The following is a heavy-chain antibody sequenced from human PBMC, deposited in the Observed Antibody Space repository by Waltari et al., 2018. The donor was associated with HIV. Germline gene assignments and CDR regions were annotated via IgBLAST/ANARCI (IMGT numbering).Heavy chain of an antibody. CDR3: ARDHTRSSTSWERFDP. CDR1: GGPISSGGYY. CDR2: IYYSGST. D-gene: IGHD2-2*01. V-gene: IGHV4-31*03. Sequence: QVQLQESGPGLVKPSQTLSLTCTVSGGPISSGGYYWSWIRQHPGKGLEWIGYIYYSGSTYYNPSLKSRVTISVDTSKNQFSLKLSSVTAADTAVYYCARDHTRSSTSWERFDPWGQGTLVTVSS. J-gene: IGHJ5*02.